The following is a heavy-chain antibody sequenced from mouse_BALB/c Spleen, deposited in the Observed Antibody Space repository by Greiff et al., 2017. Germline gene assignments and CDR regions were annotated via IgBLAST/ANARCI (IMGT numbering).Heavy chain of an antibody. V-gene: IGHV5-6-2*01. CDR1: GFTFSSYY. J-gene: IGHJ2*01. D-gene: IGHD1-1*01. CDR3: ARHGHYGSSYWYFDY. Sequence: EVQRVESGGGLVKLGGSLKLSCAASGFTFSSYYMSWVRQTPEKRLELVAAINSNGGSTYYPDTVKGRFTISRDNAKNTLYLQMSSLKSEDTALYYCARHGHYGSSYWYFDYWGQGTTLTVSS. CDR2: INSNGGST.